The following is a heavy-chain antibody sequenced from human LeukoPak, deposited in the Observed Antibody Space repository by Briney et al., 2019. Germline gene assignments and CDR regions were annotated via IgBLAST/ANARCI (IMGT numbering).Heavy chain of an antibody. V-gene: IGHV3-11*04. CDR2: ISSSGSTI. CDR3: ARFSSRTYYDPFDY. D-gene: IGHD3-3*01. CDR1: GFTVSSNY. Sequence: GGSLRLSCAASGFTVSSNYMSWIRQAPGKGLEWVSYISSSGSTIYYADSVKGRFTISRDNAKNSLYLQMNSLRAEDTAVYYCARFSSRTYYDPFDYWGQGTLVTVSS. J-gene: IGHJ4*02.